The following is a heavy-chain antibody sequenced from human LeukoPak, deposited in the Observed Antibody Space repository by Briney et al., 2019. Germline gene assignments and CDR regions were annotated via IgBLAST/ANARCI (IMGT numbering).Heavy chain of an antibody. CDR2: MWDDGTNE. Sequence: GGSLRLSCAASGFNFGIYGMHWVRQAPGKGLEWVAVMWDDGTNENYVDSVKGRFTISRDNSKNTLYLQMNSLRAEDTAVYYCAKARAPHLTIIRGVGPSDYWGQGTLVTVSS. J-gene: IGHJ4*02. CDR3: AKARAPHLTIIRGVGPSDY. D-gene: IGHD3-10*01. V-gene: IGHV3-33*06. CDR1: GFNFGIYG.